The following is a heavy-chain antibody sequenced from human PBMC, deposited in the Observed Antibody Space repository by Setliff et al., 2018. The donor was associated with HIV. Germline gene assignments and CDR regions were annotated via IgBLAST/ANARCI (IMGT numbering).Heavy chain of an antibody. CDR3: ATDRPHQQYFELYFYYYLEV. J-gene: IGHJ6*03. CDR2: IDPRSGST. CDR1: GYTFTNFY. V-gene: IGHV1-46*01. D-gene: IGHD3-9*01. Sequence: ASVKVSCKASGYTFTNFYMHWVRQAPGQGLEWMGIIDPRSGSTNYTEKFQARVMMTRDTSTTTVYMELSSLRFDDTAVYFCATDRPHQQYFELYFYYYLEVWGKGTTVTVSS.